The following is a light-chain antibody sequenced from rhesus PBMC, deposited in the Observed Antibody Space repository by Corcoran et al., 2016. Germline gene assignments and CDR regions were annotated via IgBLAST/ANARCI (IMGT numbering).Light chain of an antibody. V-gene: IGKV3-40*03. CDR1: ESVGSY. Sequence: EIVMTQSPATLSLSPGETATLSCRASESVGSYLAWYQQKPGQAPKLPRHSAYFRATGIPDRFSGSGSRTEFTLTISSLEPEDVGVYHCQQYNDLLLTFGGGTKVELK. J-gene: IGKJ4*01. CDR2: SAY. CDR3: QQYNDLLLT.